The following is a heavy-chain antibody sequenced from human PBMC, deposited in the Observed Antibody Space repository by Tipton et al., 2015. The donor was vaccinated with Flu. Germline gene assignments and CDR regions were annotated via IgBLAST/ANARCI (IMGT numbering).Heavy chain of an antibody. CDR3: ARMRRFLEPFDY. J-gene: IGHJ4*02. V-gene: IGHV3-30-3*01. CDR2: ISYDGSNK. CDR1: GFTFSSYA. D-gene: IGHD3-3*01. Sequence: AASGFTFSSYAMHWVRQAPGKGLEWVAVISYDGSNKYYADSVKGRFTISRDNSKNTLYLQMNSLRAEDTAVYYCARMRRFLEPFDYWGQGTLVTVSS.